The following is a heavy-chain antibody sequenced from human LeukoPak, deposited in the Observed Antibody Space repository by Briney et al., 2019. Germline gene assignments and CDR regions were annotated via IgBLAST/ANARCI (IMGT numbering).Heavy chain of an antibody. CDR3: ARLTGYSSESWFDP. CDR1: GGSISSYY. Sequence: PSETLSLTCTVSGGSISSYYWSWIRQPPGKGLEWIGYIYYSGSTNYNPSLKSRVTISVDTSKNQFSPKLRSVTAADTAVYYCARLTGYSSESWFDPWGQGTLVTVSS. CDR2: IYYSGST. V-gene: IGHV4-59*01. D-gene: IGHD3-9*01. J-gene: IGHJ5*02.